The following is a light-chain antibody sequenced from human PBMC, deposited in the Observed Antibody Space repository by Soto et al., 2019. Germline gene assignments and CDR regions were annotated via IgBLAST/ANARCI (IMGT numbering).Light chain of an antibody. J-gene: IGKJ3*01. V-gene: IGKV3-20*01. CDR3: QRYGSSAL. CDR2: GAS. Sequence: EIVLTQSPGTLSLSPGERATLSCRASQSVSSSYLAWYQQKPGQAPRLLIYGASSRATGIPDRFSGSGSGTDFTLTISRLEPEDFAGYYWQRYGSSALFGPGTKVDIK. CDR1: QSVSSSY.